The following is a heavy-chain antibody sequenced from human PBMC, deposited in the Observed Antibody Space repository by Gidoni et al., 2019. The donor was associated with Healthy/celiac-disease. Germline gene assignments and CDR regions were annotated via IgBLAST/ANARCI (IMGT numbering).Heavy chain of an antibody. V-gene: IGHV3-33*01. D-gene: IGHD3-10*01. J-gene: IGHJ6*02. CDR3: ARAYYGSGSYSYGMDV. CDR2: IWYDGSNK. Sequence: QVQLVESGGGVVQPGRSLRLSWAASGFTFSRYGMHWVRQAPGKGLEWVAVIWYDGSNKYYADSVKGRFTISRDNSKNTLYLQMNSLRAEDTAVYYCARAYYGSGSYSYGMDVWGQGTTVTVSS. CDR1: GFTFSRYG.